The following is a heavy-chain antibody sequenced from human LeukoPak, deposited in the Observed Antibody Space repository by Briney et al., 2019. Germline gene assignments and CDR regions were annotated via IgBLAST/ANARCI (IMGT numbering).Heavy chain of an antibody. V-gene: IGHV3-48*03. CDR1: GFTFSSFE. D-gene: IGHD3-10*01. J-gene: IGHJ4*02. CDR2: ISSGGSTI. Sequence: GGSLRLSCAASGFTFSSFEMKWVRQAPGKGLEWVSYISSGGSTIYYADSVKGRFTISRDNAKKSLYLQMNSLRAEDTAVYYCARGSYRGFDYWGQGTLVTVSS. CDR3: ARGSYRGFDY.